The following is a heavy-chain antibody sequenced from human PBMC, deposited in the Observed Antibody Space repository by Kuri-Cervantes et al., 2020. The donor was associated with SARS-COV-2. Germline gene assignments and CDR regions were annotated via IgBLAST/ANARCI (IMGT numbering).Heavy chain of an antibody. CDR3: AIGDSSSPHDAFDI. J-gene: IGHJ3*02. V-gene: IGHV3-48*01. D-gene: IGHD6-6*01. CDR2: ISSSSSTI. CDR1: GFIFSRYS. Sequence: GESLKISCAASGFIFSRYSMNWVRQAPGKGLEWVSYISSSSSTIYYIDSVKGRFTISRDNAKNSLYLQMNSLRAEDTAVYYCAIGDSSSPHDAFDIWGQGTMVTVSS.